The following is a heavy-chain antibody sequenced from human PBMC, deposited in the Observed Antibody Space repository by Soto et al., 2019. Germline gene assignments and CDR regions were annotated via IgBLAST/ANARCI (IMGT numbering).Heavy chain of an antibody. CDR2: ISYSGST. CDR3: ARVGVTMVRGVISNYFDY. CDR1: GGAIISGGYY. J-gene: IGHJ4*02. D-gene: IGHD3-10*01. Sequence: TLSLTCTVSGGAIISGGYYFSCIRQQPGSGLEWIGYISYSGSTYYNPSLKSRLTISVDTSKNQFSLKLSSVTAADTAVYYCARVGVTMVRGVISNYFDYWGQGTLVTVSS. V-gene: IGHV4-31*03.